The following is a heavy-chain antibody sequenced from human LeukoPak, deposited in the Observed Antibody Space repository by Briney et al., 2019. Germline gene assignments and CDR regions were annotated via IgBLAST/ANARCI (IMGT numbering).Heavy chain of an antibody. D-gene: IGHD2-2*02. CDR1: GYSISSGYY. CDR2: NHNSGST. V-gene: IGHV4-38-2*01. CDR3: ARHLIVVVPAAIPTRGNWFDP. J-gene: IGHJ5*02. Sequence: SETLSLTYAVSGYSISSGYYWGWIRPPPGKGQECIGSNHNSGSTYYNPSPKSRGTISVDTSKNEFSLKLSSVTAADTAVYYCARHLIVVVPAAIPTRGNWFDPWGQGTLVTGSS.